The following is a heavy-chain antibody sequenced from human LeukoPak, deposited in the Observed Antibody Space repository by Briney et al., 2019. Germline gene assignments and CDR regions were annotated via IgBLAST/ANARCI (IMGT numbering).Heavy chain of an antibody. CDR2: IYYSGST. CDR1: GGSISSYY. J-gene: IGHJ4*02. CDR3: ASLTTVTQGYFDS. Sequence: SETLSLTCTVSGGSISSYYWGWVRQPPGKGLEWIGYIYYSGSTNYNPSLKSRLTISVDTSKNQFSLMLSSVTATDTTVYYCASLTTVTQGYFDSWGQGTLVTVSS. D-gene: IGHD4-17*01. V-gene: IGHV4-59*08.